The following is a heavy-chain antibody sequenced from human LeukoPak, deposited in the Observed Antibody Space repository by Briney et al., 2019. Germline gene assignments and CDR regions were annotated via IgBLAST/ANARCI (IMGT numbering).Heavy chain of an antibody. D-gene: IGHD3-3*01. Sequence: SETLSLTCAVNGGSFSGYYWSWIRQPPGKGLEWIGEINHSGSTNYNPSLKSRVTISVDTSKNQFSLKLSSVTAADTAVYYCARGYDFWSGWALPYYMDVWGKGTTVTVSS. J-gene: IGHJ6*03. CDR3: ARGYDFWSGWALPYYMDV. CDR1: GGSFSGYY. CDR2: INHSGST. V-gene: IGHV4-34*01.